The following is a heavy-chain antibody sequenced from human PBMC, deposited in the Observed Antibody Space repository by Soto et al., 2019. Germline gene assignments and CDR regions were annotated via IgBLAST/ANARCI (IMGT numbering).Heavy chain of an antibody. Sequence: GASVKVSCKASGYTFTSYAMHWVRQAPGQRLEWMGWINAGNGNTKYSQKFQGRVTITRDTSASTAYMELSSLRSEDTAVYYCARSITMVRGVIMGFYYFDYWGQGTLVTVSS. CDR2: INAGNGNT. CDR3: ARSITMVRGVIMGFYYFDY. CDR1: GYTFTSYA. V-gene: IGHV1-3*01. J-gene: IGHJ4*02. D-gene: IGHD3-10*01.